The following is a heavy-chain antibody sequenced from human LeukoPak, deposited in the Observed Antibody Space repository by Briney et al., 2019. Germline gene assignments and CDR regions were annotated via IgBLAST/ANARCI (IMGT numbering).Heavy chain of an antibody. CDR2: IYPGDSDT. CDR3: VIWAASGIGLDY. J-gene: IGHJ4*02. Sequence: GESLKISCKGSGYSFNNYWIAWVRQMPGKGLEWMGIIYPGDSDTRYSPSFQGQVTISADKSISTAYLEWSSLKASDTAMFYCVIWAASGIGLDYWGQGTLVTVSS. D-gene: IGHD6-13*01. CDR1: GYSFNNYW. V-gene: IGHV5-51*01.